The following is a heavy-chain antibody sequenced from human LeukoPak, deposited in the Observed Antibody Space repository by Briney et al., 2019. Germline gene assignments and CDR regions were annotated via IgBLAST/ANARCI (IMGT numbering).Heavy chain of an antibody. CDR2: IYYSGST. J-gene: IGHJ5*02. CDR1: RGSISSGDYS. CDR3: DRDSSGYLRLDP. Sequence: SQTLSLTCTVSRGSISSGDYSCSWGRQPPEKSLEWIGYIYYSGSTYYNPSLKSRVTISVDTSKNQFSLKLSSVTAADTAVYYCDRDSSGYLRLDPWGQGTLVTVSS. V-gene: IGHV4-30-4*01. D-gene: IGHD3-22*01.